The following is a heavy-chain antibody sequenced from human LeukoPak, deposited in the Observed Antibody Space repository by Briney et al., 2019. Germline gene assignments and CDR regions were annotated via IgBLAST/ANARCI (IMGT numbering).Heavy chain of an antibody. V-gene: IGHV1-69*04. D-gene: IGHD4-17*01. J-gene: IGHJ4*02. CDR2: IIPILGIA. CDR3: ASDYGDYSGFHDY. Sequence: ASVKVSCKASGGTFSSYAISWVRQAPGQGLEWMGRIIPILGIANYAQKFQGRVTITADKSTSTAYMELSGLRSEDTAVYYCASDYGDYSGFHDYWGQGTLVTVSS. CDR1: GGTFSSYA.